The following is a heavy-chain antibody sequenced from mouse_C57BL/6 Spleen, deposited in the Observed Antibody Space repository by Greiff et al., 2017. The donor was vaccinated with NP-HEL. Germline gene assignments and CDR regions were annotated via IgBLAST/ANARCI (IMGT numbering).Heavy chain of an antibody. Sequence: QVQLKESGPGLVQPSQSLSITCTVSGFSLTSYGVHWVRQSPGKGLEWLGVIWSGGSTDYNAAFISRLSISKDNSKSQVFFKMNSLQADDTAIYYCARRDRYYAMDYWGQGTSVTVSS. CDR2: IWSGGST. CDR1: GFSLTSYG. V-gene: IGHV2-2*01. CDR3: ARRDRYYAMDY. J-gene: IGHJ4*01. D-gene: IGHD2-14*01.